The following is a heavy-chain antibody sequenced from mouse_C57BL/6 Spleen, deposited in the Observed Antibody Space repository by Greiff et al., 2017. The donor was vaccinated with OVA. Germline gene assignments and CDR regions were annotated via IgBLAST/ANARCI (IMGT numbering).Heavy chain of an antibody. J-gene: IGHJ2*01. D-gene: IGHD4-1*01. CDR1: GYAFSSYW. Sequence: VKLVESGAELVKPGASVKISCKASGYAFSSYWMNWVKQRPGKGLEWIGQIYPGDGDTNYNGKFKGKATLTADKSSSTAYMQLSSLTSEDSAVYFCARPGAGTEYFDYWGQGTTLTVSS. V-gene: IGHV1-80*01. CDR3: ARPGAGTEYFDY. CDR2: IYPGDGDT.